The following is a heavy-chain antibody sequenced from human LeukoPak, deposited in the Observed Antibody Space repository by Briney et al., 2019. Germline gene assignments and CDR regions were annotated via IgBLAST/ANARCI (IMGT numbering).Heavy chain of an antibody. CDR3: AGWGDYGDSNWFDP. D-gene: IGHD4-17*01. CDR1: GGTFSSYA. Sequence: SVKVSCKASGGTFSSYAISWVRQAPGQGLEWMGRIIPILGIANYAQKFQGRVTITADKSTSTAYMELSSLRSEDTAVYYCAGWGDYGDSNWFDPWGQGTLVTVSS. J-gene: IGHJ5*02. CDR2: IIPILGIA. V-gene: IGHV1-69*04.